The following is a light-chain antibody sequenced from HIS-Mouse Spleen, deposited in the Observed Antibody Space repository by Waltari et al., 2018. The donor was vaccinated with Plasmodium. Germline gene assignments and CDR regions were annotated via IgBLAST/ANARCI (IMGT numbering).Light chain of an antibody. CDR2: EGS. V-gene: IGLV2-23*01. CDR3: CSYAGSSTYV. J-gene: IGLJ1*01. CDR1: SSDVGSYNL. Sequence: QSALTQPASVSGSPGQSITISCTGTSSDVGSYNLVSWYQQHPGKAPKLMIYEGSKRASGVSNRFAGSKSGNTASRTISGLQAEDEADYYCCSYAGSSTYVFGTGTKVTVL.